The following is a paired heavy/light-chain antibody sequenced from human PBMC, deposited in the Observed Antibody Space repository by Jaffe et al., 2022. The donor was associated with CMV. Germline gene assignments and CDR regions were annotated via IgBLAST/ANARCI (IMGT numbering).Light chain of an antibody. J-gene: IGKJ1*01. CDR2: KVS. CDR1: QSLVHSDGNTY. CDR3: MQGTHWPKT. V-gene: IGKV2-30*02. Sequence: DVVMTQSPLSLPVTLGQPASISCRSSQSLVHSDGNTYLNWFQQRPGQSPRRLIYKVSNRDSGVPDRFSGSGSGTDFTLKISRVEAEDVGVYYCMQGTHWPKTFGQGTKVEIK.
Heavy chain of an antibody. V-gene: IGHV3-49*04. CDR1: GFTFGDYA. D-gene: IGHD3-22*01. CDR3: TRERHEGGYYYDSSADY. Sequence: EVQLVESGGGLVQPGRSLRLSCTASGFTFGDYAMSWVRQAPGKGLEWVGFIRSKAYGGTTEYAASVKGRFTISRDDSKSIAYLQMNSLKTEDTAVYYCTRERHEGGYYYDSSADYWGQGTLVTVSS. CDR2: IRSKAYGGTT. J-gene: IGHJ4*02.